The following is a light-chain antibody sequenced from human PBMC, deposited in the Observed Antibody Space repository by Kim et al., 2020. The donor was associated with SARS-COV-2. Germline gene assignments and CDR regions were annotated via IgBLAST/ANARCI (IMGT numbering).Light chain of an antibody. CDR1: QSVSSN. CDR2: GAS. CDR3: QQYNNWPPWT. Sequence: STGERATLSGRDSQSVSSNLAWYQQKPGQAPRLLIYGASTRATGIPARFSGSGSGTEFTLTISSLQSEDCAVYYCQQYNNWPPWTFGQGTKVDIK. J-gene: IGKJ1*01. V-gene: IGKV3-15*01.